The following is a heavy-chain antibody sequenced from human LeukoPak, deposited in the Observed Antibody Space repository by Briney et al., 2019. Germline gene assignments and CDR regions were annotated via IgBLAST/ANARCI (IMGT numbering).Heavy chain of an antibody. CDR2: IYSGGTT. J-gene: IGHJ3*02. CDR3: ASHAGVGSIDAFDI. Sequence: GGSLRLSCVDSRFIVSSDYIIWVRQAPGKGLEWVSVIYSGGTTYYADSMKGRFTISRDNTKDTVYLQMNSLRVEDTAVYYCASHAGVGSIDAFDIWGQGTMVTVSS. CDR1: RFIVSSDY. V-gene: IGHV3-66*04. D-gene: IGHD2-15*01.